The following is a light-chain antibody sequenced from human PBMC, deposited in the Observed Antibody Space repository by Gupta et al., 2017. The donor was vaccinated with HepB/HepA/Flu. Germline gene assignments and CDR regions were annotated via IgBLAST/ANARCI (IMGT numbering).Light chain of an antibody. CDR3: SSYAGSNNLV. Sequence: QSALTQPPSASGSPGQSVTISCTGTSSDVGVYDSVSWYQQHPGKAPKLMIYEVNKRPSGVPDRFSGSKSGNTASLTVSGLQAEDEADYYCSSYAGSNNLVFGGGTKLTVL. CDR2: EVN. CDR1: SSDVGVYDS. J-gene: IGLJ2*01. V-gene: IGLV2-8*01.